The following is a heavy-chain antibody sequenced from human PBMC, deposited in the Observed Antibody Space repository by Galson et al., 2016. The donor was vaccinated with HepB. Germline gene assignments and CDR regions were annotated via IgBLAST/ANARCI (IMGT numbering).Heavy chain of an antibody. V-gene: IGHV3-30-3*01. CDR3: ARDPGQPEFYYYGMDV. D-gene: IGHD3-10*01. Sequence: SLRLSCAASGFIFSSFVVHWVRQAPGKGLEWVAVISSDGSNKNYADSVKGRFTISRGNSKNTLDLQMNSLRAEDTAVYYCARDPGQPEFYYYGMDVWGQGTTVTVSS. J-gene: IGHJ6*02. CDR2: ISSDGSNK. CDR1: GFIFSSFV.